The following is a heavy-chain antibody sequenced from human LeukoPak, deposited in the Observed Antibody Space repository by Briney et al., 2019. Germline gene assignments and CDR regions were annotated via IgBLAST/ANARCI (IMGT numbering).Heavy chain of an antibody. CDR1: GGSFSGYY. CDR2: INHSEYI. J-gene: IGHJ5*02. CDR3: ARGNGYCSSTSCPHWFDP. D-gene: IGHD2-2*01. V-gene: IGHV4-34*01. Sequence: KPSETLSLTCAVYGGSFSGYYWSWIRQPPGKGLEWIGEINHSEYINYNPSLKSRVTISVDTSKNQFSLKLSSVTAADTAVYYCARGNGYCSSTSCPHWFDPWGQGTLVTVSS.